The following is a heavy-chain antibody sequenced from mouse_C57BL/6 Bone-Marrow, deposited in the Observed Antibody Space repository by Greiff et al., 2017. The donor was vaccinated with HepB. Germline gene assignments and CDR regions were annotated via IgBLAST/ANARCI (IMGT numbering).Heavy chain of an antibody. CDR2: INPSTGGT. CDR1: GYSFTGYY. J-gene: IGHJ1*03. D-gene: IGHD1-1*01. Sequence: VQLQQSGPELVKPGASVKISCKASGYSFTGYYMNWVKQSPEKSLEWIGEINPSTGGTTYNQKFKAKATLTVDKSSSTAYMQLKSLTSEDSAVYYCARGGTGVATGYFDVWGTGTTVTVSS. CDR3: ARGGTGVATGYFDV. V-gene: IGHV1-42*01.